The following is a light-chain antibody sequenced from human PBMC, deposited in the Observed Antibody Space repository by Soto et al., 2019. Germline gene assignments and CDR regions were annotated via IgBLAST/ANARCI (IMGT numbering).Light chain of an antibody. J-gene: IGLJ2*01. CDR1: SSDVAAYNY. CDR2: DVS. Sequence: QSVLTQPRSVSGSPGQSVTISCTGTSSDVAAYNYVSWYQQHPGKAPKLLICDVSRRPSGVPDRFSGSKSGNTASLTISGLQAEDEADYYCSSYTSLNTVIFGGGTKLTVL. V-gene: IGLV2-11*01. CDR3: SSYTSLNTVI.